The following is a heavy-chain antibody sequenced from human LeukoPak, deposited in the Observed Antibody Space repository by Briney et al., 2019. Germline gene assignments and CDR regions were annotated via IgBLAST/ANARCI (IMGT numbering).Heavy chain of an antibody. CDR3: AESTWRGDYFDY. V-gene: IGHV1-18*01. J-gene: IGHJ4*02. CDR1: GYTFTSYG. Sequence: ASVKLSCKASGYTFTSYGINWVRQAPGQGLEWMGWINAYNGNTKYIQKFQGRVFMTTDTSTSTAYMELTSLRSDDTAVYYCAESTWRGDYFDYWGQGTLVTVSS. D-gene: IGHD1-1*01. CDR2: INAYNGNT.